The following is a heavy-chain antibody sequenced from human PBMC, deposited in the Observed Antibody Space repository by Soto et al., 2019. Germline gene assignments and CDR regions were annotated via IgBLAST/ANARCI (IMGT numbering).Heavy chain of an antibody. CDR1: GFIFSSHG. V-gene: IGHV3-33*01. Sequence: ESGGGVVQPGRSLRLSCAASGFIFSSHGMHWVRQAPGKGLEWVALIYYTGSDSYYADSVRGRFTISRDNSKDTLYLQMNSLRVEDTAVYYCARAPNYYGSSGVYAMDVWGQGTTVTVSS. CDR2: IYYTGSDS. CDR3: ARAPNYYGSSGVYAMDV. D-gene: IGHD3-22*01. J-gene: IGHJ6*02.